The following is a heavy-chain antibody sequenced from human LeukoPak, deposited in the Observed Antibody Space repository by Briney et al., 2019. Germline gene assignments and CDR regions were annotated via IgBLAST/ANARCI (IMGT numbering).Heavy chain of an antibody. CDR3: ARDNGNKYYFDY. CDR1: GFMFSDYF. Sequence: GGPLLLSCAASGFMFSDYFMSWIRQAPGKELEWISYISSNSKYTKYADSVKGRFTISRDNAKKSLYLQMNSLRAEDTAVYYCARDNGNKYYFDYWGQGTLVTVSS. CDR2: ISSNSKYT. D-gene: IGHD2-8*01. V-gene: IGHV3-11*05. J-gene: IGHJ4*02.